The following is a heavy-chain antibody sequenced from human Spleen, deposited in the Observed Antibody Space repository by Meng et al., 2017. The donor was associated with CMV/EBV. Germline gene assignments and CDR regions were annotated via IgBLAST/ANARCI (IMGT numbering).Heavy chain of an antibody. CDR3: VRGGVLQFLECLFS. CDR2: INPNSGGT. J-gene: IGHJ5*02. V-gene: IGHV1-2*02. CDR1: GYIFINYH. D-gene: IGHD3-3*01. Sequence: ASVKVSCKASGYIFINYHVHWVRQAPGQGLEWVGWINPNSGGTNSVQRFQGRVTMTRDTSISTAYMELSRLRSDDTAVYYCVRGGVLQFLECLFSWGQGTLVTVSS.